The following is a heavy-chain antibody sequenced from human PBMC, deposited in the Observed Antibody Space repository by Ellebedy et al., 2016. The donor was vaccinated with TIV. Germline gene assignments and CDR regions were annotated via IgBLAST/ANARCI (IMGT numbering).Heavy chain of an antibody. CDR3: ARGLLRAFDL. CDR1: GYTFTTYG. Sequence: AASVKVSCKASGYTFTTYGITWVRQAPGQGPEWMGWIGTYEGNTKYAQKLQGRVTMTRDTSTSTAYMELRSLRSDDTAVYYCARGLLRAFDLWGQGTMVTVSS. CDR2: IGTYEGNT. J-gene: IGHJ3*01. V-gene: IGHV1-18*04. D-gene: IGHD3-22*01.